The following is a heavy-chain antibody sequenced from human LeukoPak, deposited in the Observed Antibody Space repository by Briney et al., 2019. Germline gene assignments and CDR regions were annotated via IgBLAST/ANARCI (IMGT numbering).Heavy chain of an antibody. CDR3: ARDRLQLQS. CDR1: GGSISSYF. CDR2: ISDSGST. D-gene: IGHD1-1*01. V-gene: IGHV4-59*01. Sequence: SETLSLTCTVSGGSISSYFWTWIRQPPGKGLEWIGYISDSGSTDYYPSLKSRVTMSVDTSKNRFSLKLSSVTAADTAVYYCARDRLQLQSWGQGTLVTVSS. J-gene: IGHJ5*02.